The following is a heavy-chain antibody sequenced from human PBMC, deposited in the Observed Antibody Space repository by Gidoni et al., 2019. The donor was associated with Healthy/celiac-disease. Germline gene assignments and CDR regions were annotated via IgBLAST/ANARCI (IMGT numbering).Heavy chain of an antibody. CDR1: GFTFSSYG. J-gene: IGHJ6*02. D-gene: IGHD6-13*01. CDR3: AKDSSSWYVSYYYYGMDV. V-gene: IGHV3-30*02. CDR2: IRYDGSNK. Sequence: HLLESGVVVVQPGVSLRLSCSASGFTFSSYGMHWVRQAPGKGLEWVAFIRYDGSNKYYEEYVKGRFTISRENSKNTLYLQMNSLRAEEKAVYYCAKDSSSWYVSYYYYGMDVWGQGTTVTVSS.